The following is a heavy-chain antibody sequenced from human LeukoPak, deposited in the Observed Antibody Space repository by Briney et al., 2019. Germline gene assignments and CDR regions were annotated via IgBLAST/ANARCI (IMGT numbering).Heavy chain of an antibody. D-gene: IGHD1-26*01. J-gene: IGHJ4*02. V-gene: IGHV4-59*01. CDR1: GGSISSYY. Sequence: SETLSLTCTVSGGSISSYYWSWIRQPPGKGLEWIGYIYYSGSTNYNPSLKSRVTISVDTSMNQFSLTVSSVAAADKAVYYCASRLVGASRYWGQGTLVTVSS. CDR3: ASRLVGASRY. CDR2: IYYSGST.